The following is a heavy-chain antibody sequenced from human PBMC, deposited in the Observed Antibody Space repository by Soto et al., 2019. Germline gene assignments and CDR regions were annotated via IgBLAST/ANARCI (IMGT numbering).Heavy chain of an antibody. Sequence: ASVKVSCKASGYTFTSYAMHWVRQAPGQRLEWMGWINAGNGNTKYSQKFQGRVTITRDTSASTAYMELSSLRSEDTAVYYCARELTHLYDSSGFFDYWGQGTLVTVSS. CDR3: ARELTHLYDSSGFFDY. J-gene: IGHJ4*02. D-gene: IGHD3-22*01. CDR2: INAGNGNT. V-gene: IGHV1-3*01. CDR1: GYTFTSYA.